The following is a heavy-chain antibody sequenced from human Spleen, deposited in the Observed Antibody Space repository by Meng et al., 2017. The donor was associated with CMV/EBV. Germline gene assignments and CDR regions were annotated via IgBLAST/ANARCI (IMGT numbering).Heavy chain of an antibody. CDR3: ARGHPAFSGVDV. Sequence: SETLSLTCTVSGGSIASEYWSWIRQPPGKGLQWIAYLHNSGRTNYTPSLKSRVTLSVGTSKNPLSLKVRSVTAADTAVYYCARGHPAFSGVDVWGQGTTVTVSS. D-gene: IGHD2/OR15-2a*01. V-gene: IGHV4-59*01. CDR1: GGSIASEY. CDR2: LHNSGRT. J-gene: IGHJ6*02.